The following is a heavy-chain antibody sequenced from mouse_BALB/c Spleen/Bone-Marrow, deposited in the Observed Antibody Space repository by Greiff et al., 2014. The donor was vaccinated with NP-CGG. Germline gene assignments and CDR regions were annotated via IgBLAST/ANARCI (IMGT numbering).Heavy chain of an antibody. D-gene: IGHD2-4*01. CDR3: ARRDDYDVRAMDY. CDR1: GYTFTDYW. V-gene: IGHV1-69*01. Sequence: VKLMESGAELVMPGASVKMSCKASGYTFTDYWMHWVKQRPGQGLEWIGAIDTSDSYTSYNQKFKGKATLTVDESSSTAYMQLSSLTSEDSAVYYCARRDDYDVRAMDYWGRGTSVTVSS. J-gene: IGHJ4*01. CDR2: IDTSDSYT.